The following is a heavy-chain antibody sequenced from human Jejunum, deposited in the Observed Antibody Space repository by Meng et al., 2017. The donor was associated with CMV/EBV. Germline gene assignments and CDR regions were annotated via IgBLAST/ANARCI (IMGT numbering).Heavy chain of an antibody. CDR2: IYYSGTT. CDR1: SSYSYY. CDR3: ARDYYDRSGSYWDAFDI. D-gene: IGHD3-22*01. J-gene: IGHJ3*02. V-gene: IGHV4-39*07. Sequence: SSYSYYWGWIRQPPGKGLEWIGSIYYSGTTHYNPSLKSRVSMSVDTSKKQFSLKLSPVTAADTAVYYCARDYYDRSGSYWDAFDIWGQGTMVTVSS.